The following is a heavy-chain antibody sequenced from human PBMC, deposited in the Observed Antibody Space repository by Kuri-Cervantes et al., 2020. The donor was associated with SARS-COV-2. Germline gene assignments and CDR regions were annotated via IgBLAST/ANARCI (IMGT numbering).Heavy chain of an antibody. D-gene: IGHD2-2*02. Sequence: ASVKVSCKASGYTFTGYYMHWVRQATGQGLEWMGWMNPNSGNTGYAQKFQGRVTMTRNTSISTAYMELSSLRSEDTAVYYCARDGYCSSTSCYTGYYYYYYMDVWGKGTTVTVSS. V-gene: IGHV1-8*02. CDR3: ARDGYCSSTSCYTGYYYYYYMDV. CDR2: MNPNSGNT. CDR1: GYTFTGYY. J-gene: IGHJ6*03.